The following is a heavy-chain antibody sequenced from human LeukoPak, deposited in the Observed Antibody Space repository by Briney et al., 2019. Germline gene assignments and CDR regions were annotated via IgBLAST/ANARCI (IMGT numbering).Heavy chain of an antibody. Sequence: SQTLSLTCAISGDSLSSNSATWNWVRQSPSRGLEWLGRTYYRSKWYNDYAVSVKGRVTINPDASRKQFSLQLNSVTPEDTAMYYCARGNGYPFDYWGQGTLVTVSS. D-gene: IGHD3-16*01. CDR2: TYYRSKWYN. J-gene: IGHJ4*02. CDR3: ARGNGYPFDY. CDR1: GDSLSSNSAT. V-gene: IGHV6-1*01.